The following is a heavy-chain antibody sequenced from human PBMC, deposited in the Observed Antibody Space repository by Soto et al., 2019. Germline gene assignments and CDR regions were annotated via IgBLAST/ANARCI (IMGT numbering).Heavy chain of an antibody. J-gene: IGHJ5*02. V-gene: IGHV1-69*13. Sequence: SVKVSCKASGGTFSSYAISWVRQAPGQGLEWMGGIIPIFGTANYAQKFQGRVTITADESTSTAYMELSSLRSEDTAVYYCARDRYCISTSCYAGENWFDPWGQGTLVTVSS. CDR1: GGTFSSYA. CDR2: IIPIFGTA. D-gene: IGHD2-2*01. CDR3: ARDRYCISTSCYAGENWFDP.